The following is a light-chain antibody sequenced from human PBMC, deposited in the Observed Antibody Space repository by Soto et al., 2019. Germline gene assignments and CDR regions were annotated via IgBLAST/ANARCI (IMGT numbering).Light chain of an antibody. Sequence: EIVLTQSPGPLSFSPGERATLSCRASQSVSSRQLAWYQQKPGQPPRLLIYGISSRANGIPDRFSGSGSGTDFTLTISSLQAEDFATYYCQQTRSYPSTFGGGTKVDIK. CDR1: QSVSSRQ. CDR2: GIS. J-gene: IGKJ4*01. V-gene: IGKV3-20*01. CDR3: QQTRSYPST.